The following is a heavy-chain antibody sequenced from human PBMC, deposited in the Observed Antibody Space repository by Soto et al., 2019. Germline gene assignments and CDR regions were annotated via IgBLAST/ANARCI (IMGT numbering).Heavy chain of an antibody. CDR3: AKDRVIAAGSPYYFDY. CDR2: ISTTGTRT. V-gene: IGHV3-23*01. CDR1: GFTFSNYG. D-gene: IGHD6-13*01. J-gene: IGHJ4*02. Sequence: EVQLLASGGGLVQPGGSLRLSCVASGFTFSNYGMTWVRQAPGKGPEWVSSISTTGTRTYYADSVKGRFTISRDNSKNTLYLQMNSLRAEDTAIYYCAKDRVIAAGSPYYFDYWGQGTLATVSS.